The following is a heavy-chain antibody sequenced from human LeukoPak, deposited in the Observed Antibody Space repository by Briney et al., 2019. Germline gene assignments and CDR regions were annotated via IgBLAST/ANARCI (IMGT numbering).Heavy chain of an antibody. Sequence: TGGSLRLSCAASGFTFSSYSMNWVRQAPGKGLEWVSSISSSSSYIYYADSVKGRFTISRDNAKNSLYLQMNSLRAEDTAVYYCASGELPSGYWGQGTLVTVSS. D-gene: IGHD1-26*01. CDR1: GFTFSSYS. CDR2: ISSSSSYI. J-gene: IGHJ4*02. V-gene: IGHV3-21*01. CDR3: ASGELPSGY.